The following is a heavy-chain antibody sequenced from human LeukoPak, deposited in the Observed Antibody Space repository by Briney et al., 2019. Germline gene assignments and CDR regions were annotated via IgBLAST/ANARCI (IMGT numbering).Heavy chain of an antibody. J-gene: IGHJ3*02. D-gene: IGHD6-13*01. CDR3: AKAGRYSSRLTDAFDI. Sequence: GGSLRLSCAASGFTFSSYAMNWVRQAPGKGLEWVSAISGSGGSTYYADSVKGRFTISRDNSKHTLYLQMNSLRAEDTAVYYCAKAGRYSSRLTDAFDIWGQGTMVTVSS. CDR2: ISGSGGST. CDR1: GFTFSSYA. V-gene: IGHV3-23*01.